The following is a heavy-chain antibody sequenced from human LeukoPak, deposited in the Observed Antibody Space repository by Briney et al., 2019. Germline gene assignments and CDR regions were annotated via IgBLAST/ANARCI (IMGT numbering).Heavy chain of an antibody. D-gene: IGHD3-10*01. V-gene: IGHV3-43*02. J-gene: IGHJ4*02. Sequence: GGSLRLSCAASGFTFDDYAMHWVRQAPGKGLEGVSLISGDGGSTYYADSVKGRFTISRDNSKNSLYLQMNSLRTEDTALYYCAKEGDYYGSGSCGYWGQGTLVTVSS. CDR2: ISGDGGST. CDR1: GFTFDDYA. CDR3: AKEGDYYGSGSCGY.